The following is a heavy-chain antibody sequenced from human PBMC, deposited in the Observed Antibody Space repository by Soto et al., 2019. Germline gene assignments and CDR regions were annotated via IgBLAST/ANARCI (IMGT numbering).Heavy chain of an antibody. CDR1: GFTFSSYG. J-gene: IGHJ6*02. Sequence: GSLRLSCAASGFTFSSYGMHWVRQAPGKGLEWVAVISYDGSNKYYADSVKGRFTISRDNSKNTLYLQMNSLRAEDTAVYYCAKGSAYYDFWSGQPNYYYYGMDVWGQGTTVTVSS. CDR2: ISYDGSNK. CDR3: AKGSAYYDFWSGQPNYYYYGMDV. D-gene: IGHD3-3*01. V-gene: IGHV3-30*18.